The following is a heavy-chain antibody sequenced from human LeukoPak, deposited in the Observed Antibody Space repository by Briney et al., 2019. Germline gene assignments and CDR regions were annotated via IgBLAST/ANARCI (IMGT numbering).Heavy chain of an antibody. CDR2: MNTNSGNT. V-gene: IGHV1-8*01. Sequence: ASVTVSCKASGYTFTSYDINWVRQAHGQGLEWMGWMNTNSGNTGYAQKFQGRVTMTRNTSISTAYMELSSLRSEDTAVYYCARGTYGSGSYYRYWGQGTLVTVSS. J-gene: IGHJ4*02. CDR1: GYTFTSYD. D-gene: IGHD3-10*01. CDR3: ARGTYGSGSYYRY.